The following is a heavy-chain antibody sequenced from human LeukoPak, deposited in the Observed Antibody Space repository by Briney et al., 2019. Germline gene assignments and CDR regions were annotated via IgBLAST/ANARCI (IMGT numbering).Heavy chain of an antibody. CDR1: GYTFSSYD. J-gene: IGHJ5*02. CDR2: MNPNGGNT. CDR3: ARLDFYSSSWYWRGYTNKNWFDP. V-gene: IGHV1-8*01. D-gene: IGHD6-13*01. Sequence: ASVKVSCKASGYTFSSYDINWVRQATGQGLEWMGWMNPNGGNTGYAQKFQGRVTMTRNTSISTAYMELSSLRSEDTAVYYCARLDFYSSSWYWRGYTNKNWFDPWGQGTLVTVSS.